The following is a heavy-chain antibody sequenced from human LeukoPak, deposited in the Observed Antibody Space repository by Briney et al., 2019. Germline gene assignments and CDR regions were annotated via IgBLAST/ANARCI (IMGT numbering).Heavy chain of an antibody. D-gene: IGHD5-24*01. V-gene: IGHV4-38-2*01. CDR2: VVHRGTT. CDR3: ARQDGSNTLADS. Sequence: SETLSLTCAVSNYLISSGYFWGWIRQSPGKGLEWIGSVVHRGTTTYNPSLKSRATLSLDTSKNQFSLTLTSVTAADTAVYYCARQDGSNTLADSWGQGTLVTVSS. CDR1: NYLISSGYF. J-gene: IGHJ5*01.